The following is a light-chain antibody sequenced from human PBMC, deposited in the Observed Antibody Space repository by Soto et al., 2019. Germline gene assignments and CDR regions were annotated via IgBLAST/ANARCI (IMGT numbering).Light chain of an antibody. J-gene: IGKJ1*01. V-gene: IGKV1-5*01. CDR3: QQYNSYWT. CDR2: HAS. Sequence: DIQMTQSPSTLPASVGGRVTITCRASQSISNWLAWYQQQPGTAPKLLIYHASTLESGVPSRFSGSGSGTEFTLTISSLQPDDFATYYCQQYNSYWTFGQGTKVDIK. CDR1: QSISNW.